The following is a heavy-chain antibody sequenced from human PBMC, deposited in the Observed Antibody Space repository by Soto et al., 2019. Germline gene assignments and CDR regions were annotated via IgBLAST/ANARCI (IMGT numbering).Heavy chain of an antibody. CDR1: GYSFITYG. D-gene: IGHD6-6*01. CDR2: ISTYNGNT. J-gene: IGHJ6*02. Sequence: VQLVQSGAEVKKPGASVKVSCKASGYSFITYGISWVRQAPGQGLEWMGWISTYNGNTKYAQKLQGRVTMTTDTSTTTGYMELRSLRSDDTAVYYCARDRPTSSIRARDYYYAMDVWGQGTTVTVSS. CDR3: ARDRPTSSIRARDYYYAMDV. V-gene: IGHV1-18*01.